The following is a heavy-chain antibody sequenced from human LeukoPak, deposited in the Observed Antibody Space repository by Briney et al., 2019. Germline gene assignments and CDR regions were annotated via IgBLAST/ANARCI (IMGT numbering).Heavy chain of an antibody. V-gene: IGHV3-30-3*01. CDR3: ARTPGYSSSWFSDFDY. J-gene: IGHJ4*02. CDR1: GFTFSSYA. Sequence: GGCLRLSCAASGFTFSSYAMHWVRQAPGKGLEWVAVISYDGSNKYYADSVKGRFTISRDNSKNTLYLQMNSLRAEDTAVYYCARTPGYSSSWFSDFDYWGQGTLVTVSS. D-gene: IGHD6-13*01. CDR2: ISYDGSNK.